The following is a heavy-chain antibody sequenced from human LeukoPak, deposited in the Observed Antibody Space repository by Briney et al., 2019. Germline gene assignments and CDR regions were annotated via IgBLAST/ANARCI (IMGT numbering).Heavy chain of an antibody. Sequence: PSETLSLTCTVSGGSISSYYWSWIRQPPGKGLEWIGYIYYSGGTNYNPSLKSRVTISVDTSKNQFSLKLSSVTAADTAVYYCARLAVFGDAFDIWGQGTMVTVSS. CDR3: ARLAVFGDAFDI. J-gene: IGHJ3*02. CDR1: GGSISSYY. V-gene: IGHV4-59*01. CDR2: IYYSGGT. D-gene: IGHD2-21*01.